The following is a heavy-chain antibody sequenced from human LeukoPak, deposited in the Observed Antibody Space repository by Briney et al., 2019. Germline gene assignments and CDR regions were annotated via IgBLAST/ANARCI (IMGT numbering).Heavy chain of an antibody. CDR1: GFTFSDYY. J-gene: IGHJ4*02. CDR2: ISSSGSTI. Sequence: GGSLRLSCAASGFTFSDYYMSWIRQAPGKGLEWVSYISSSGSTIYYADSVKGRFTISRDNAKNSLYLHMNSLRAEDTAVYYCATGAVAGTCFDYWGQGALVTVSS. CDR3: ATGAVAGTCFDY. V-gene: IGHV3-11*01. D-gene: IGHD6-19*01.